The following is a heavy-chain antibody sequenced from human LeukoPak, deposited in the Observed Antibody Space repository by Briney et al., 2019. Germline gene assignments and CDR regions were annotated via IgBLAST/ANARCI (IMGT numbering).Heavy chain of an antibody. CDR2: IYYSGNT. CDR3: ARLVGSSGWYPAWFDP. CDR1: GGSISSSSYY. V-gene: IGHV4-39*01. J-gene: IGHJ5*02. D-gene: IGHD6-19*01. Sequence: SETLSLTCTVSGGSISSSSYYWGWIRQPPGKGLEWIGSIYYSGNTYYNPSLKSRVTISVDTSKNQFSLKLSSVTAADTAVYYCARLVGSSGWYPAWFDPWGQGTLVTVSS.